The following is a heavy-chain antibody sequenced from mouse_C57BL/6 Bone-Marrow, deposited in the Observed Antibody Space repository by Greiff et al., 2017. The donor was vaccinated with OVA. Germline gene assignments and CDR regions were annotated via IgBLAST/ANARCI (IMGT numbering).Heavy chain of an antibody. D-gene: IGHD1-1*01. CDR2: ISSGGSYT. Sequence: EVKVVESGGDLVKPGGSLKLSCAASGFTFSSYGMSWVRQTPDKRLEWVATISSGGSYTYYPDSVKGRFTISRDNAKNTLYLQMSSLKSEDTAMNYCARHYYGSSYYWGQGTTLTVSS. V-gene: IGHV5-6*01. CDR1: GFTFSSYG. J-gene: IGHJ2*01. CDR3: ARHYYGSSYY.